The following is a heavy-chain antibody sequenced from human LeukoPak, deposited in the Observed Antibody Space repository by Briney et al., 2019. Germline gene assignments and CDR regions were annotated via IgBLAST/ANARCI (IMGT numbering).Heavy chain of an antibody. CDR1: GGSISSSSYN. CDR2: IYYSGST. Sequence: KASETLSLTCTVSGGSISSSSYNWGWIRQPPGKGLEWIGSIYYSGSTYYNASLKRRVTISVDTSKNQFSLKLSSVTAADTAVYFCARYPAYYFDSSGCYVYFFDYWGQGTLVTVSS. V-gene: IGHV4-39*07. J-gene: IGHJ4*02. D-gene: IGHD3-22*01. CDR3: ARYPAYYFDSSGCYVYFFDY.